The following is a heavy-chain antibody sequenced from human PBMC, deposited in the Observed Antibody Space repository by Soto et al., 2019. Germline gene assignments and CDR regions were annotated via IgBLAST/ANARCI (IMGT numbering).Heavy chain of an antibody. CDR1: GDSVSSNSAA. V-gene: IGHV6-1*01. Sequence: SQTLSLTCAISGDSVSSNSAAWNWIRQSPSRGLEWLGRTYYRSKWYNDYAVSVKSRITINPDTSKNQFSLQLNSVTPEDTAVYYCARDMDTAMADSYYYYYGMAVWGQGTTVTVSS. CDR3: ARDMDTAMADSYYYYYGMAV. J-gene: IGHJ6*02. CDR2: TYYRSKWYN. D-gene: IGHD5-18*01.